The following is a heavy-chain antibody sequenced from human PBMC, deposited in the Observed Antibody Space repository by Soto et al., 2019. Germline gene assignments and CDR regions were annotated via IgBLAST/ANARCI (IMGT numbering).Heavy chain of an antibody. D-gene: IGHD5-18*01. CDR3: ARDHRGYSYGPYWYFDL. CDR1: GGSISSGGYY. CDR2: IYYSGST. J-gene: IGHJ2*01. Sequence: QVQLQESGPGLVKPSQTLSLTCTVSGGSISSGGYYWSWIRQHPGKGLEWIGYIYYSGSTYYNPSLKSRVTISVDTSKNQFSLKLSSVTAADTAVYYCARDHRGYSYGPYWYFDLWGRGTLVTVSS. V-gene: IGHV4-31*03.